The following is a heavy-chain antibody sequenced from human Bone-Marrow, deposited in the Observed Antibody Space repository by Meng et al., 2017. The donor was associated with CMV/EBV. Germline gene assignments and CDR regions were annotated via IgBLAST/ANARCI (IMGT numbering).Heavy chain of an antibody. V-gene: IGHV3-21*01. Sequence: GESLKISCAASGFTFSSYWMHWVRQAPGKGLEWVSSISSSSSYIYYADSVKGRFTISRDNAKNSLYLQMNSLRAEDTAVYYCARAVGGCSSTSCYTPYFQHWGQGTLVTGSS. CDR1: GFTFSSYW. CDR2: ISSSSSYI. CDR3: ARAVGGCSSTSCYTPYFQH. D-gene: IGHD2-2*02. J-gene: IGHJ1*01.